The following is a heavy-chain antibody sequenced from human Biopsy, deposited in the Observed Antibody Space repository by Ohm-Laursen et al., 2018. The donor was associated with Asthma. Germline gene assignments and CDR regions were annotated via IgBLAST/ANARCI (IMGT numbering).Heavy chain of an antibody. CDR3: ARAVDYSHYYGIDV. D-gene: IGHD3-10*01. J-gene: IGHJ6*02. Sequence: ASVTVSCKTSGYTFNSAGITWARQAPGQGLEWMGWISVYNGNTKVAQKLQDRVTMTTDTSTSTAYMELRSMRSDDTAVYFCARAVDYSHYYGIDVWGQGTTVTVS. CDR1: GYTFNSAG. V-gene: IGHV1-18*01. CDR2: ISVYNGNT.